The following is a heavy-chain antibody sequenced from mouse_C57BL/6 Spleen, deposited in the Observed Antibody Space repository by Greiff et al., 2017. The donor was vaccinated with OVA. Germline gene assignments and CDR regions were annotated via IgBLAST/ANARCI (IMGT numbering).Heavy chain of an antibody. CDR3: AKNDDGYYLYYAMDY. V-gene: IGHV2-5*01. Sequence: VKLMESGPGLVQPSQSLSITCTVSGFSLTSYGVHWVRQSPGKGLEWLGVIWRGGSTDYNAAFMSRLSITKDNSKSQVFFKMNSLQADDTAIYYCAKNDDGYYLYYAMDYWGQGTSVTVSS. J-gene: IGHJ4*01. D-gene: IGHD2-3*01. CDR1: GFSLTSYG. CDR2: IWRGGST.